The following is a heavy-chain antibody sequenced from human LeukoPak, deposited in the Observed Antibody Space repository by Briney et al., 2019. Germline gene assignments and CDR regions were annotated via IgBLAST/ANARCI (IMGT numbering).Heavy chain of an antibody. CDR3: ARERHPTNYDFWSGYYRNYFDY. Sequence: SETLSLTCTVSGGSISSSSYYWGWIRQPPGKGLEWIGSIYYSGSTYYNPSLKSRVTISVDTSKNQFSLKLSSVTAADTAVYYCARERHPTNYDFWSGYYRNYFDYWGQGTLVTVSS. CDR1: GGSISSSSYY. CDR2: IYYSGST. J-gene: IGHJ4*02. D-gene: IGHD3-3*01. V-gene: IGHV4-39*07.